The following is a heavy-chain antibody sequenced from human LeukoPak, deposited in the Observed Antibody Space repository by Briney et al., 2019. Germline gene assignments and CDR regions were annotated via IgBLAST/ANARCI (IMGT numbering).Heavy chain of an antibody. J-gene: IGHJ3*02. CDR2: INHSGST. Sequence: NASETLSLTCAVYGGSFSGYYWSWIRQPPGKGLEWIGEINHSGSTNYNPSLKSRVTISVDTSKNQFSLKLSSVTAADTAVYYCARPKNDAFDIWAKGQWSPSLQ. CDR3: ARPKNDAFDI. CDR1: GGSFSGYY. V-gene: IGHV4-34*01.